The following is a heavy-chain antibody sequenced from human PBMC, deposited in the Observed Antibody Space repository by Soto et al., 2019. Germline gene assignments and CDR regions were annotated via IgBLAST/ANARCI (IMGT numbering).Heavy chain of an antibody. D-gene: IGHD3-22*01. CDR3: ARDPRKEYSSGYQPNWFDP. CDR2: ISYDGSNK. Sequence: GGSLRLSCAASGFTFSSYAMHWVRQAPGKGLEWVAVISYDGSNKYYADSVKGRFTISRDNSKNTLYLQMSSLRAEDTAVYYCARDPRKEYSSGYQPNWFDPWGQGTLVTVSS. CDR1: GFTFSSYA. V-gene: IGHV3-30-3*01. J-gene: IGHJ5*02.